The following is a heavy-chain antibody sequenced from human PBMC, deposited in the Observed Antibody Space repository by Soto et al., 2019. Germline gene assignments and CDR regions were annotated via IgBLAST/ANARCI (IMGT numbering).Heavy chain of an antibody. Sequence: EVQLLESGGGMVQPGGSLRLSCAASGFTFSSYAMSWVRQAPGKGLEWVSAISGSGGSTYYADSVKGRFTISRDNSKKTLYLQMNSLRAEDTAVYYCAKAPYMITFGGVIVGYYFDYWGQGTLVTVSS. D-gene: IGHD3-16*02. CDR1: GFTFSSYA. J-gene: IGHJ4*02. CDR2: ISGSGGST. V-gene: IGHV3-23*01. CDR3: AKAPYMITFGGVIVGYYFDY.